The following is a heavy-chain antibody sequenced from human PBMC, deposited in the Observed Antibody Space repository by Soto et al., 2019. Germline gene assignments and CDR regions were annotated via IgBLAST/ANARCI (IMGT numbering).Heavy chain of an antibody. J-gene: IGHJ4*02. Sequence: SETLSLTCTVSGGSISSYYWSWIRQPPGKGLEWIGYIYYSGSTNYNPSLKSRVTISVNTSKNQFSLKLSSVTAADTAVYYCARVNYGSGSSFDYWGQGTLVTV. V-gene: IGHV4-59*01. D-gene: IGHD3-10*01. CDR3: ARVNYGSGSSFDY. CDR2: IYYSGST. CDR1: GGSISSYY.